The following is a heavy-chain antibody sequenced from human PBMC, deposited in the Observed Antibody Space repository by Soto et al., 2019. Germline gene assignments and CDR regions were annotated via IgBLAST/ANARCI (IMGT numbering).Heavy chain of an antibody. Sequence: GGSLRLSCAASGFTFSSYWMSWVRQAPGKGLEWVANIKQDGSEKYYVDSVKGRFTISRDNAKNSLYLQMNSLRAEDTAVYYCARDGDGYSGYDYRYYYYGMDVWGQGTTVTVSS. J-gene: IGHJ6*02. D-gene: IGHD5-12*01. CDR1: GFTFSSYW. CDR2: IKQDGSEK. CDR3: ARDGDGYSGYDYRYYYYGMDV. V-gene: IGHV3-7*05.